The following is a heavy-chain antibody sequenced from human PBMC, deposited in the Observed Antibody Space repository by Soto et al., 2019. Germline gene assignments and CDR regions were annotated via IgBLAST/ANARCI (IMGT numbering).Heavy chain of an antibody. D-gene: IGHD3-22*01. CDR2: IKSKTDGGTT. Sequence: GGALRLSCAASGFTSSNAWMYWVRQAPGKGLEWDGRIKSKTDGGTTDYAAPVKGRFTISRDDSKNTLYLQMNSLKTEDTAVYYCTTDFSFFDVSSYYYDSSGFTWLWYCGQRTLFTVS. J-gene: IGHJ4*02. CDR3: TTDFSFFDVSSYYYDSSGFTWLWY. CDR1: GFTSSNAW. V-gene: IGHV3-15*07.